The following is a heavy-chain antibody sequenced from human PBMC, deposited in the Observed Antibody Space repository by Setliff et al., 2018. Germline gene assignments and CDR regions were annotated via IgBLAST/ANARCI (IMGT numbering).Heavy chain of an antibody. CDR1: GFTFRTYE. CDR3: AREHPPGAFSYMDV. Sequence: PGGSLRLSCAASGFTFRTYEMIWVRQAPGKGLERVSKTHTDGITIYSDSVKGRFTISRDNARNALYLQMNSLRAEDTAVYFCAREHPPGAFSYMDVWGKGTTVTVSS. J-gene: IGHJ6*03. V-gene: IGHV3-48*03. CDR2: THTDGITI.